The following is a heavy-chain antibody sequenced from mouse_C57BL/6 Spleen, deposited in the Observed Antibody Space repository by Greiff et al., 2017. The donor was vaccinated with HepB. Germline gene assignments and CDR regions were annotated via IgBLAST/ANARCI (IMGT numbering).Heavy chain of an antibody. J-gene: IGHJ4*01. CDR1: GYTFTDYE. D-gene: IGHD3-2*02. Sequence: LVESGAELVRPGASVTLSCKASGYTFTDYEMHWVKQTPVHGLEWIGAIDPETGGTAYNQKFKGKAILTADKSSSTAYMELRSLTSEDSAVYYCTEAAQATDAMDYWGQGTSVTVSS. CDR2: IDPETGGT. V-gene: IGHV1-15*01. CDR3: TEAAQATDAMDY.